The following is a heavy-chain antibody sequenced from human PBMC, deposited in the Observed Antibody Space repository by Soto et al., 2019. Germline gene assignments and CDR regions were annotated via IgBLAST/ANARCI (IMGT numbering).Heavy chain of an antibody. Sequence: QVQLVQSAAEVKNPGASVKVSCKTSGYIFSDFGIGWVRQAPGQGLEWMGWISGYDGHTNYAQNLQGRVTITTDTSTSTGYTELRGLRSDDTAVYYCAREVASRGGQYDYWGQGTLVTVSS. J-gene: IGHJ4*02. CDR1: GYIFSDFG. CDR3: AREVASRGGQYDY. V-gene: IGHV1-18*01. D-gene: IGHD3-16*01. CDR2: ISGYDGHT.